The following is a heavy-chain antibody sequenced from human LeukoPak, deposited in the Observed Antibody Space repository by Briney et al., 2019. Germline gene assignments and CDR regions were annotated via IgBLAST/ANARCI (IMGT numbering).Heavy chain of an antibody. D-gene: IGHD6-13*01. Sequence: PSETLSLTCTVSGGSISSYYWGWIRQPPGKGLEWIGSIYHSGSTYYNPSLKSRVTISVDTSKNQFSLKLSSVTAADTAVYYCARQGYSSSSGYWGQGTLVTVSS. CDR1: GGSISSYY. CDR3: ARQGYSSSSGY. V-gene: IGHV4-38-2*02. CDR2: IYHSGST. J-gene: IGHJ4*02.